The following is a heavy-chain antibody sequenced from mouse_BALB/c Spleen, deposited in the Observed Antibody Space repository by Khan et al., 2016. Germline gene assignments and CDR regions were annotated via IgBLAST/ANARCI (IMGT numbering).Heavy chain of an antibody. CDR2: SNPNNGGS. CDR3: GRGRFAY. Sequence: VQLQQSGPELVRPGTSVKISCKTSGYTFTDYTIHWVKQGHGKSLEWIGCSNPNNGGSNYNQKFTDKATLTLDKSSSTAYMDLRSLTSDDSAVYYCGRGRFAYWGQGTLVTVSA. V-gene: IGHV1-22*01. CDR1: GYTFTDYT. J-gene: IGHJ3*01.